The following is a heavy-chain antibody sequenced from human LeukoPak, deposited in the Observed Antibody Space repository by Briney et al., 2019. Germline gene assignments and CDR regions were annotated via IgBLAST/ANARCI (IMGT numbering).Heavy chain of an antibody. Sequence: GGSLRLSCAVSGFTFSSYSTNWVRQAPGKGLEWVSYISSSSSTIYYADSVKGRFTISRDNAKNSLYLQMNSLRAEDTAVYYCAREGYDFWSGYYQPVYWGQGTLVTVSS. D-gene: IGHD3-3*01. CDR2: ISSSSSTI. J-gene: IGHJ4*02. V-gene: IGHV3-48*04. CDR1: GFTFSSYS. CDR3: AREGYDFWSGYYQPVY.